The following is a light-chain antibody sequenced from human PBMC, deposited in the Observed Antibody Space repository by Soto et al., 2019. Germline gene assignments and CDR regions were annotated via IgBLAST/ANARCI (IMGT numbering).Light chain of an antibody. V-gene: IGKV3-11*01. CDR3: QQRSDWPPL. CDR2: DAS. J-gene: IGKJ2*01. CDR1: QSIRSY. Sequence: EIVLTQSPATLSLSPGERATLSCRASQSIRSYLAWYQQKPGQAPRLLIYDASNRATGIPARFSGSGSGTEFTLTISSLEPEDFAVYYCQQRSDWPPLFGQGTKLEIK.